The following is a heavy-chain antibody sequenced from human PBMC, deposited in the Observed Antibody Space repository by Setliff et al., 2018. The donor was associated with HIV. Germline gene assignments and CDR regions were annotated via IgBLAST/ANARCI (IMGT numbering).Heavy chain of an antibody. D-gene: IGHD2-2*01. CDR3: ARHEGVLQEDGGFDS. Sequence: NPSETLSLTCSVSGGSISSSNNYWGWIRQPPGKGLERIGSIYYSGSTYYNPSLKSRVTISVDTSKSQFSLRLTSVTAADTALYYCARHEGVLQEDGGFDSWGQGTPVTVSS. CDR2: IYYSGST. J-gene: IGHJ4*02. V-gene: IGHV4-39*01. CDR1: GGSISSSNNY.